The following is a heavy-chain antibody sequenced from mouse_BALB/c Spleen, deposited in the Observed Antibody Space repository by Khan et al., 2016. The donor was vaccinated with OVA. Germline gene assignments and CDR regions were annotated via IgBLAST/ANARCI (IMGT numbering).Heavy chain of an antibody. J-gene: IGHJ2*01. D-gene: IGHD1-1*01. CDR2: ISNGGGST. V-gene: IGHV5-12*02. CDR1: GFTFSDYF. CDR3: ARRTTVEAFDY. Sequence: EVELVESGGGLVQPGGSLKLSCATSGFTFSDYFMYWVRQTPEKRLEWVAYISNGGGSTYYPDTVKGRLTISRDNAKNTLYLQMSRLKSEDTAMYFCARRTTVEAFDYWGQGTTLTVSS.